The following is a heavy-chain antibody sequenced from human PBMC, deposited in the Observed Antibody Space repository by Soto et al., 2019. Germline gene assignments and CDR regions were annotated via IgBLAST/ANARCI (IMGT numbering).Heavy chain of an antibody. D-gene: IGHD2-15*01. CDR2: IYSDGTT. J-gene: IGHJ5*02. CDR1: GFAVSNTY. V-gene: IGHV3-53*01. Sequence: EVHLVESGGGLIQPGGSLTLSCAASGFAVSNTYMSWVRQAPGRGLEWVSFIYSDGTTCYADSVKGRCTISRDTSKNTLSLQLNSLRAEDSAVYYCARDCSGGSCYPALGAWGQGTLVTVSS. CDR3: ARDCSGGSCYPALGA.